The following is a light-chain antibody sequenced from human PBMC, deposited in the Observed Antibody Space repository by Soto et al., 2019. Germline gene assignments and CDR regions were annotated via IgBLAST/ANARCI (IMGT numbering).Light chain of an antibody. V-gene: IGKV1-5*03. CDR1: QSISSW. Sequence: DIQMTQSPSTLSASVGDRVTITCRASQSISSWLAWYQQKPGKAPKLLIYKASSLESGVPSRFSGSGSGTEFTLTVSSLQPDDFGIYYCQQYNSYPYTFGQGTKLEIK. CDR2: KAS. CDR3: QQYNSYPYT. J-gene: IGKJ2*01.